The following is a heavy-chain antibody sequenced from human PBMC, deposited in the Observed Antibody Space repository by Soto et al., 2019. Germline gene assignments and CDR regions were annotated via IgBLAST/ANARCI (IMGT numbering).Heavy chain of an antibody. CDR3: AKMGGGCRLNYFDY. V-gene: IGHV3-23*01. D-gene: IGHD3-16*01. CDR1: GFTFSSYA. CDR2: FSVSGGNT. J-gene: IGHJ4*02. Sequence: EVQLLESGGGLVQPGGSLRLSCVASGFTFSSYAMSWVRQAPGKGLEWVSVFSVSGGNTYYADSVKGRFTISRDNSKNTLDLQMSSVRDDDTAVYYCAKMGGGCRLNYFDYWGRGALVTVSS.